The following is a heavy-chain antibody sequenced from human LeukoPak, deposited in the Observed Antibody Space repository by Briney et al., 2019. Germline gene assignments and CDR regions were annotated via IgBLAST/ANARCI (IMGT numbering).Heavy chain of an antibody. V-gene: IGHV4-59*01. CDR2: IYYSGST. CDR1: GGSISSYY. J-gene: IGHJ4*02. CDR3: AKEGSRRNYYDSTGYCTY. Sequence: SETLSLTCTVSGGSISSYYWSWIRQPPGEGLEWIGYIYYSGSTNYNPSLKSRVTISVDASKNQFSLKLSSVTPADTAVYYCAKEGSRRNYYDSTGYCTYWGQGILVTVSS. D-gene: IGHD3-22*01.